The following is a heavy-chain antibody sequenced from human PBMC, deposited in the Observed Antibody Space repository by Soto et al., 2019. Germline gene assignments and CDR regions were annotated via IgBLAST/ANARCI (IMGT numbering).Heavy chain of an antibody. J-gene: IGHJ4*02. CDR3: AKGHSSSWYYFDY. V-gene: IGHV3-30*18. D-gene: IGHD6-13*01. CDR1: GFTFSNYG. CDR2: ISYDGSNK. Sequence: QVQLVESGGGVVQPGRSLRLSCAASGFTFSNYGMHWVRQAPGKGLEWVAGISYDGSNKYYADSVKGRFTISRDNSKNTLYLQMNSLRAEDTAVYNCAKGHSSSWYYFDYWGQGTLVTVSS.